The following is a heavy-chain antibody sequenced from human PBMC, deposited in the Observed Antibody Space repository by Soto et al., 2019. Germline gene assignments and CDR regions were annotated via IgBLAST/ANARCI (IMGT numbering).Heavy chain of an antibody. J-gene: IGHJ4*02. CDR2: ISSSSSTI. CDR3: ARADIVVVPADLGFDY. CDR1: GFTFSSYS. D-gene: IGHD2-2*01. V-gene: IGHV3-48*01. Sequence: GSLRLSCAASGFTFSSYSMNWVRQAPGKGLEWVSYISSSSSTIYYADSVKGRFTISRDNAKNSLYLQMNSLRAEDTAVYYCARADIVVVPADLGFDYWGQGTLVTVSS.